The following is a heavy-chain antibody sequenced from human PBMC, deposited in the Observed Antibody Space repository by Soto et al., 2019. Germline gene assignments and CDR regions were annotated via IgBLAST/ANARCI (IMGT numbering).Heavy chain of an antibody. Sequence: QVQLVQSGAEVKKPGSSVKVSCKASGGTFSSYAIIWVRQAPGQGLEWMGGIIPIFGTANYAQKLQGRVTITADESTSTAYMELSSLRSEDTAVYYCARDYGQQLVYYYGMDVWGQGTTVTVSS. CDR2: IIPIFGTA. CDR3: ARDYGQQLVYYYGMDV. J-gene: IGHJ6*02. CDR1: GGTFSSYA. V-gene: IGHV1-69*01. D-gene: IGHD6-13*01.